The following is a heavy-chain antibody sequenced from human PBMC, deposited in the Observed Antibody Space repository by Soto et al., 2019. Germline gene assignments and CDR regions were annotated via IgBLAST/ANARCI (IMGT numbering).Heavy chain of an antibody. D-gene: IGHD6-13*01. V-gene: IGHV4-61*01. CDR3: ARDRGQLVPFDF. Sequence: QVQLQESGPGLVKPSENLSLTCTDSGGSVSSGSYYWNCIRQPPGKGLEWIGYIYYSGSTNYNPSFKSRVTISVDTCKNQFSLKLTSVTAADTAVYYCARDRGQLVPFDFWGQGTLVTVSS. J-gene: IGHJ4*02. CDR2: IYYSGST. CDR1: GGSVSSGSYY.